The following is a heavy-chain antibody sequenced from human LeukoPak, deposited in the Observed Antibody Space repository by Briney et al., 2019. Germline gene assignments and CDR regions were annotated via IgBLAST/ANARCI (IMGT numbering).Heavy chain of an antibody. V-gene: IGHV4-39*07. D-gene: IGHD5-24*01. CDR1: GGSISSSSYY. CDR3: ALVEMATIGG. J-gene: IGHJ4*02. Sequence: SETLSLTCTVSGGSISSSSYYWGWLRQPPGKGLEWIGSIYYSGSTYYNPSLKSRVTISVDTSKNQFSLKLSSVTAADTAVYYCALVEMATIGGWGQGTLVTVSS. CDR2: IYYSGST.